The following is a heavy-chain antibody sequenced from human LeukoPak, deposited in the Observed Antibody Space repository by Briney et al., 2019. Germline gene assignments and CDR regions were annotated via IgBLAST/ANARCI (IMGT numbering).Heavy chain of an antibody. CDR2: IYYSGST. D-gene: IGHD2-2*02. CDR1: GGSISSYY. V-gene: IGHV4-59*01. Sequence: SDTLSLTCTVSGGSISSYYWSWIRQPPGKGLEWIGYIYYSGSTNYNPSLKSRVTISVDTSKNQFSLKLSSVTAADTAVYYCARQAGRYCSSTSCYTGGPWGQGTLVTVSS. J-gene: IGHJ5*02. CDR3: ARQAGRYCSSTSCYTGGP.